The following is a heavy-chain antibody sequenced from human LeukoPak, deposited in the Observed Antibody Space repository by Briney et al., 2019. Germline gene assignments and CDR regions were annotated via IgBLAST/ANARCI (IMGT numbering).Heavy chain of an antibody. Sequence: SETLSLTCAVYDGSFSGYYWSWIRQPPGKGLEWIGEINHSGSTNYNPSLKSRVTISVDTSKNQFSLKLSSVTAADTAVYYCARRGYCSSTSCLLNNDAFDIWGQGTMVTVSS. CDR1: DGSFSGYY. V-gene: IGHV4-34*01. CDR2: INHSGST. D-gene: IGHD2-2*01. CDR3: ARRGYCSSTSCLLNNDAFDI. J-gene: IGHJ3*02.